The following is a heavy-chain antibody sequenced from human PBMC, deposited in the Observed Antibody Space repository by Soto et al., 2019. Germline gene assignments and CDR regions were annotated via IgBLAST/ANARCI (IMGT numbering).Heavy chain of an antibody. V-gene: IGHV3-15*01. CDR2: IKKTSEGAAT. J-gene: IGHJ5*02. CDR1: GFTFVNAW. Sequence: DVQLVESGGGLVKPGGSLRLSCAASGFTFVNAWMSWVRQAPGKGLEWVGLIKKTSEGAATEYAAPVTGRFTISRDDSQNTLYPQMNSLTTEYTAVYDCTTGPWFPHWGQGTLVTVSA. CDR3: TTGPWFPH.